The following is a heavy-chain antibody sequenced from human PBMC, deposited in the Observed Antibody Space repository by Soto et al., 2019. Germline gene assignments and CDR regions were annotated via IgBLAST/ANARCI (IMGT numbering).Heavy chain of an antibody. CDR3: ARACYYYDSSGDFPAHFDY. Sequence: GGSLRLSCAASGFTFSSYAMHWVRQAPGKGLEWVEVISYDGSNKYYADSVKGRFTISRDNSKNTLYLQMNSLRAEYTAVYYCARACYYYDSSGDFPAHFDYWGQGT. CDR2: ISYDGSNK. CDR1: GFTFSSYA. V-gene: IGHV3-30-3*01. D-gene: IGHD3-22*01. J-gene: IGHJ4*02.